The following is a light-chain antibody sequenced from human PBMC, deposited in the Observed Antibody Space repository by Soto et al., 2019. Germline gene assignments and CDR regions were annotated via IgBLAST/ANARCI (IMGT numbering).Light chain of an antibody. V-gene: IGKV3-11*01. J-gene: IGKJ5*01. Sequence: EIVLTQSPATLSLSPGERATLSCRASQSVSTYLAWYQHKPGQAPRLLIYDASNRATGIPARFIGSGSGTDFTLTISSLEPEDFAVYSCQQRSNWITFAQGTRLEI. CDR2: DAS. CDR3: QQRSNWIT. CDR1: QSVSTY.